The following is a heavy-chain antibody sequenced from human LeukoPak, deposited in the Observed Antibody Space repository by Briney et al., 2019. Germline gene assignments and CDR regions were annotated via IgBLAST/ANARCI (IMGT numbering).Heavy chain of an antibody. CDR3: ARAGWNLSAALGY. V-gene: IGHV3-30*03. J-gene: IGHJ4*02. Sequence: GGSLRLSCGVSGFTLRTYGMHWVRQAPGRGLEWVSIISYDGTKDYTDSVKGRFTISRDNSKNTLYLQMTSLRTEDTAVYYCARAGWNLSAALGYWGQGTLVTVSS. CDR2: ISYDGTK. CDR1: GFTLRTYG. D-gene: IGHD1-1*01.